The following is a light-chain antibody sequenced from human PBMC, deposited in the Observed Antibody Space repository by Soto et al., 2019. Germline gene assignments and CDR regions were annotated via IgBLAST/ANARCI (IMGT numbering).Light chain of an antibody. J-gene: IGKJ1*01. CDR3: QQYNNWPPWT. Sequence: EMVMTQSPATLSVSPGERATLSCRASQSVSSNLAWYQQKPGQAPRLLIYGASTRATGIPARFSGSGSGTEFTLTISSLQSEDFAVYYCQQYNNWPPWTFGQG. V-gene: IGKV3-15*01. CDR2: GAS. CDR1: QSVSSN.